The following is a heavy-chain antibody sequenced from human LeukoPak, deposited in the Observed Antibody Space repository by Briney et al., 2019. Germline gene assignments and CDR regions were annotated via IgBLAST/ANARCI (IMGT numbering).Heavy chain of an antibody. V-gene: IGHV3-30*04. CDR1: GFTFSSYA. CDR2: ISYDGSNK. CDR3: AREGGNGYNYPYYFDY. J-gene: IGHJ4*02. D-gene: IGHD5-24*01. Sequence: GGSLRLSCAASGFTFSSYAMHWVRQAPGKGLEWVAVISYDGSNKYYGDSVKGRFTISRDNSKNTLYMQMNSLRAEDTAVYHCAREGGNGYNYPYYFDYWGQGTLVTVSS.